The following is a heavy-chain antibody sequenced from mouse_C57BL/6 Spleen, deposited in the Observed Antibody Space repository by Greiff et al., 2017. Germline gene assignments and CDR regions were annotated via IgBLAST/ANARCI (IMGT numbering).Heavy chain of an antibody. J-gene: IGHJ1*03. V-gene: IGHV1-81*01. CDR3: ARGGYSNYGYFDV. Sequence: QVQLQQSGAELARPGASVKLSCKASGYTFTCYGISWVKQRTGQGLGWIGEIYPRSGNTYYNEKFKGKATLTAAKSSSTAYMELRNLTSEDSAVYFCARGGYSNYGYFDVWGTGTTVTVSS. D-gene: IGHD2-5*01. CDR2: IYPRSGNT. CDR1: GYTFTCYG.